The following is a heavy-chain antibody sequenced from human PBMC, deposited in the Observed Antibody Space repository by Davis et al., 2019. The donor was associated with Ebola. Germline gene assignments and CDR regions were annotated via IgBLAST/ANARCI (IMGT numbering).Heavy chain of an antibody. J-gene: IGHJ4*02. D-gene: IGHD5/OR15-5a*01. Sequence: SETLSLTCTVSDGSISSSRYFWGWIRQPPGKGLESIGTIYSSGSAYYSSSFKSRVTISLDTSKNQLSLKLNSVAAADTAVYFCAGAIAVSTHIDSWGQGTLVTVSS. V-gene: IGHV4-39*01. CDR2: IYSSGSA. CDR3: AGAIAVSTHIDS. CDR1: DGSISSSRYF.